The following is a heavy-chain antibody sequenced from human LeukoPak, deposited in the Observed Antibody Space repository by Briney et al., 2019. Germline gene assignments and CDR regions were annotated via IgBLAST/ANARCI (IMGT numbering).Heavy chain of an antibody. D-gene: IGHD3-22*01. CDR3: ARDFYDNTGYYNPDAFHI. Sequence: SVKVSCKASGDTFSTYDIGWVRQAPGHGLEWMGGFIPIFGTAKYAQKFQDRVTITADESTSTAYMELSSLRSEDTAVYFCARDFYDNTGYYNPDAFHIWGQGTMVTVSS. J-gene: IGHJ3*02. CDR1: GDTFSTYD. CDR2: FIPIFGTA. V-gene: IGHV1-69*13.